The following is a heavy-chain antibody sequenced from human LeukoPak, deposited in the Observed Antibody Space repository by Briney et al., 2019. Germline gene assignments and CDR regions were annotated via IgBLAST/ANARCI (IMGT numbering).Heavy chain of an antibody. Sequence: GGSLRLSCAASGFTFSSYEMNWVRQAPGKGLEWVSYISGSGSTIYYADSVKGRFTISRDNAKKSLYLQMNSLRAEDTAVYYCARDGLETDIVVSGVDYWGQGTLVTVSS. CDR3: ARDGLETDIVVSGVDY. CDR2: ISGSGSTI. V-gene: IGHV3-48*03. D-gene: IGHD6-19*01. J-gene: IGHJ4*02. CDR1: GFTFSSYE.